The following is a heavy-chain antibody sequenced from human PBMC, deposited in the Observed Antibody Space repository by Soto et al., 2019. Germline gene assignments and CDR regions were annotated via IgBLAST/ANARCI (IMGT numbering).Heavy chain of an antibody. D-gene: IGHD5-12*01. Sequence: LSLTCTFSGFTLSRSSYFLRWIRPHPGEGIECIVFIYDAGSTSYNPSLRSRVTISVDTSNNQFFRRLSSVTAADTAVYYFAREVLGGYSGYGSDNWGQGTLVTVSS. J-gene: IGHJ4*02. V-gene: IGHV4-31*02. CDR1: GFTLSRSSYF. CDR3: AREVLGGYSGYGSDN. CDR2: IYDAGST.